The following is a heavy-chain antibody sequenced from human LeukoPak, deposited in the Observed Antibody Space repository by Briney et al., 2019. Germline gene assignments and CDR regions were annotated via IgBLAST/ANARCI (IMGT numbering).Heavy chain of an antibody. Sequence: GESLKISCKGSGYSFTSYWIGWVGQMPGKGLEWMGIIYPGDSDTSYRPSFQGHVTISADKSISTAYLQWSSLKASDTAIYYCARVFGAYFDYWGQGTLVTVSS. CDR3: ARVFGAYFDY. D-gene: IGHD3-16*01. CDR2: IYPGDSDT. J-gene: IGHJ4*02. CDR1: GYSFTSYW. V-gene: IGHV5-51*01.